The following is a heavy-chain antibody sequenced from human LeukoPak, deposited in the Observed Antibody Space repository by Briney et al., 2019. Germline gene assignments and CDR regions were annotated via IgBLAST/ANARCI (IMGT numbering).Heavy chain of an antibody. CDR1: GYTFTSYG. CDR2: TSAYNGNT. D-gene: IGHD3-3*01. V-gene: IGHV1-18*03. CDR3: ARGHTYYDFWSGLIEYYFDY. J-gene: IGHJ4*02. Sequence: ASVKVSCKASGYTFTSYGISWVRQAPGQGLEWMGWTSAYNGNTNYAQKLQGRVTMTTDTSTSTAYMELRSLRSDDMAVYYCARGHTYYDFWSGLIEYYFDYWGQGTLVTVSS.